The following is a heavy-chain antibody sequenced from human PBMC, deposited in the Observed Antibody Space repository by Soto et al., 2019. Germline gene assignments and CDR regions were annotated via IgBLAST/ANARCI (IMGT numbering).Heavy chain of an antibody. Sequence: QVQLVESGGGVVQPGRSLRLSCAASGFTFSSYGMHWVRQAPGKGLEWVAVISYDGSNKYYADSVKGRFTISRDNSKNTLYLQMNSLRAEDTAVYYCAKDLLRPGRAYGMDVWGQGTTVTVS. V-gene: IGHV3-30*18. J-gene: IGHJ6*02. CDR3: AKDLLRPGRAYGMDV. CDR2: ISYDGSNK. CDR1: GFTFSSYG.